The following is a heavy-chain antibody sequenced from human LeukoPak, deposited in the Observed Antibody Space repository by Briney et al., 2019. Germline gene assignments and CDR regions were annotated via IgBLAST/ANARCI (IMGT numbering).Heavy chain of an antibody. V-gene: IGHV3-30*18. CDR3: AKELSWYMEGFDY. CDR2: ISYDGSNK. D-gene: IGHD6-13*01. Sequence: PGGSLRLSCAASGFTFSNYGMHWVRQAPGKGLEWVALISYDGSNKYYADSVKGRFTISRDNSKNTLYLQMNSLRAEDTAVYYCAKELSWYMEGFDYWGQGTLVTVSS. CDR1: GFTFSNYG. J-gene: IGHJ4*02.